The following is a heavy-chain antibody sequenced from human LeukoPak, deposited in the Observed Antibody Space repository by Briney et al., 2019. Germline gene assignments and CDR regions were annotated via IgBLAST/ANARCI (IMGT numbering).Heavy chain of an antibody. D-gene: IGHD6-13*01. CDR2: IRSKANSYAT. V-gene: IGHV3-73*01. CDR3: TTTDLAAAVDY. CDR1: EFTFSGSA. J-gene: IGHJ4*02. Sequence: SGGSLRLSCAASEFTFSGSAMHWVRQASGKGLEWVGRIRSKANSYATAYAASVKGRFTISRDDSKNTAYLQMNSLKIEDTAVYYCTTTDLAAAVDYWGQGTLVTVSS.